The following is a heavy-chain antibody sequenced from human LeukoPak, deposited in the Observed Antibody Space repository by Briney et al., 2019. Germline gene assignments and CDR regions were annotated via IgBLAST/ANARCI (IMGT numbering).Heavy chain of an antibody. CDR1: GFTFSSYW. CDR2: IEKDGSDK. V-gene: IGHV3-7*01. D-gene: IGHD2-21*01. Sequence: SGGSLRLSCAASGFTFSSYWMSWVRQAPGKGLEGVANIEKDGSDKYYVDSVKGRFTISRANAKDSVYLQMDSLRAEDSAVYYCARSLWPEDYWGQGTLVTVSS. CDR3: ARSLWPEDY. J-gene: IGHJ4*02.